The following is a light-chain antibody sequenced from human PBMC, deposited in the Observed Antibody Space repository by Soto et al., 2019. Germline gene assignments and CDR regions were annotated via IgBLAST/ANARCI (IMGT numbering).Light chain of an antibody. Sequence: QSVLTQPASVSGSPGQSITISCTGTSSDVGTYNFVSWYQQHPGKTPNLIIYEVSDRPSGISNRFSGSKSGNTASLTISGLQAEDEATYYCISYTITTALVFGTGIEVTVL. V-gene: IGLV2-14*01. CDR1: SSDVGTYNF. CDR2: EVS. CDR3: ISYTITTALV. J-gene: IGLJ1*01.